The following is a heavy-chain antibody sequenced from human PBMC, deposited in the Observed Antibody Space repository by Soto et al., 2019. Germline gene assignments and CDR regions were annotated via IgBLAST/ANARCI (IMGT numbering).Heavy chain of an antibody. D-gene: IGHD3-3*01. CDR3: ARGNFWSGYYALYYYDS. CDR1: GFSFGIYW. V-gene: IGHV3-7*03. CDR2: IKHDGSEK. Sequence: VGSLRLSCAASGFSFGIYWMSWVRQAPGKGLEWVANIKHDGSEKYYVDSVKGRFTISRDNAKNSVHLQMNSLRAEDTAVYYCARGNFWSGYYALYYYDSWGQGTLVTVSS. J-gene: IGHJ4*02.